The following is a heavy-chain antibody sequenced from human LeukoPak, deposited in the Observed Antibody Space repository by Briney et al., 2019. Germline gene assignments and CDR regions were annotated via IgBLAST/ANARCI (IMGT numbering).Heavy chain of an antibody. J-gene: IGHJ4*02. V-gene: IGHV3-9*01. D-gene: IGHD4-17*01. CDR1: GFTFDDYA. Sequence: GGSLRLSCAASGFTFDDYAMHWVRQAPGKGLEWVSGISWNSGSIGYADSVKGRFTISRDNSKNTLYLQMNSLRAEDTAVYYCGTTSSYGDYPYYFDYWGQGTLVTVSS. CDR2: ISWNSGSI. CDR3: GTTSSYGDYPYYFDY.